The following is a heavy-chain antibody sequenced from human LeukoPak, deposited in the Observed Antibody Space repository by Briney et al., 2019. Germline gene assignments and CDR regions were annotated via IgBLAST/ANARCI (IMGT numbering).Heavy chain of an antibody. Sequence: SETLSLTCTVSGGSISSGSYYWSWIRQPAGKGLEWIGRIYYSGSNNYNPSLKSRVTISVDTSKNQFSLKLSSVAAADTAVYYCARGYYYDSSGYPPLDYWGQGTLVTVSS. V-gene: IGHV4-61*10. CDR2: IYYSGSN. CDR3: ARGYYYDSSGYPPLDY. J-gene: IGHJ4*02. D-gene: IGHD3-22*01. CDR1: GGSISSGSYY.